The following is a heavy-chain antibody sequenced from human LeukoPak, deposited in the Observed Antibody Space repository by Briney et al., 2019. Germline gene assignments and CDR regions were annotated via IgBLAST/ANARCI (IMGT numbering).Heavy chain of an antibody. CDR2: IYHSGST. CDR3: ARDRLNYYDSSGSENYFDY. CDR1: GYSISSGYY. J-gene: IGHJ4*02. Sequence: SETLSLTCTVSGYSISSGYYWGWIRQPPGEGLEWIGSIYHSGSTYYNPSLKSRVTISVDTSKNQFSLKLSSVTAADTAVYYCARDRLNYYDSSGSENYFDYWGQGTLVTVFS. D-gene: IGHD3-22*01. V-gene: IGHV4-38-2*02.